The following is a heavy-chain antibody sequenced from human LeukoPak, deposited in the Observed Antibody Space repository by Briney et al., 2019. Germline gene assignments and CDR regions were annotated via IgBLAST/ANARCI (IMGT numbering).Heavy chain of an antibody. CDR1: RYTFTGYY. J-gene: IGHJ4*02. D-gene: IGHD5-12*01. CDR2: INPNSGGT. CDR3: ARVDIVAKVADY. Sequence: ASVKVSCKASRYTFTGYYMHWVRQAPGQGLEWMGWINPNSGGTNYAQKFQGRVTMTRDTSISTAYMELSRLRSDDTAVYYCARVDIVAKVADYWGQGTLVTVSS. V-gene: IGHV1-2*02.